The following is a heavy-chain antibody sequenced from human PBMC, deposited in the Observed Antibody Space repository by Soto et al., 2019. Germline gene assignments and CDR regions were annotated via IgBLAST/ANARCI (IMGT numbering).Heavy chain of an antibody. CDR2: ISAYNGNT. V-gene: IGHV1-18*04. J-gene: IGHJ4*02. D-gene: IGHD4-4*01. Sequence: ASVKVSCKASGYTFTSYGISWVRQAPGQGLEWMGWISAYNGNTNYAQKLQGRVTMTTDTSTSTAYMELRSLRSDDTAIYYCARDSHSPERFDSWGQGTLVTVSS. CDR3: ARDSHSPERFDS. CDR1: GYTFTSYG.